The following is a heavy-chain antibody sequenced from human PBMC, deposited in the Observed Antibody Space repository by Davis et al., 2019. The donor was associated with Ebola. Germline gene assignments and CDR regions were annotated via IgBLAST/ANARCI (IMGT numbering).Heavy chain of an antibody. D-gene: IGHD6-19*01. V-gene: IGHV3-74*01. CDR1: GFTFSSYW. CDR2: IHTDGSST. Sequence: HTGGSLRLSCAASGFTFSSYWMHWVRQAPGKGLFWVSRIHTDGSSTNYADSVRGRFTISRDNAKNTVYLQMNSLRDEDTAVYYCARGQWLVSHYWGQGTLVTVSS. CDR3: ARGQWLVSHY. J-gene: IGHJ4*02.